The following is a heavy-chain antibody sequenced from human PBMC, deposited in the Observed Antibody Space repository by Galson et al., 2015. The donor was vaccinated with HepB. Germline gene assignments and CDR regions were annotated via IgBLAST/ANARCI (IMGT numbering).Heavy chain of an antibody. CDR2: INPGNSDI. D-gene: IGHD3-22*01. CDR1: GYTFSNYW. J-gene: IGHJ4*02. Sequence: QSGAEVKKPGESLKISCTGSGYTFSNYWIGWVRQMPGKGLAWMGIINPGNSDIRYSPSLQGQGTISADKSINTAYLQWDSLKASDTAMYYCARQTSFSDSSGYYGFWGQGTLVTVSS. V-gene: IGHV5-51*01. CDR3: ARQTSFSDSSGYYGF.